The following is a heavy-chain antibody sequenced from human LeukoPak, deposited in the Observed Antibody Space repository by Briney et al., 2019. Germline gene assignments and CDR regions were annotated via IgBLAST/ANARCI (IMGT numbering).Heavy chain of an antibody. J-gene: IGHJ5*02. D-gene: IGHD6-13*01. Sequence: SETLSLTCAVSDYSISLSSSNYWGWIRQPPGKGLEWIGYIYHSGSSHYNPSLESRATMSVDTSKNQFSLKLSSVTAVDTAAYYCARDRREAAAGTSWFDPWGQGTLVTVSS. CDR2: IYHSGSS. CDR1: DYSISLSSSNY. CDR3: ARDRREAAAGTSWFDP. V-gene: IGHV4-28*03.